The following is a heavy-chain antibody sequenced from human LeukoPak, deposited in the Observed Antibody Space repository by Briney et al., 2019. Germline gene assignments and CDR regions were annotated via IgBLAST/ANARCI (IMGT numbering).Heavy chain of an antibody. J-gene: IGHJ4*02. Sequence: SETLSLTCTVSGGSISSYYWSWIRQPPGKGLEWIGYIYNSGSTNYNPSLKSRVTISVDTSKNQFSLKLSSVTAADTAVYYCARGRYSSSWYSLDYWGQGTLVTVSS. CDR1: GGSISSYY. CDR2: IYNSGST. V-gene: IGHV4-59*01. D-gene: IGHD6-13*01. CDR3: ARGRYSSSWYSLDY.